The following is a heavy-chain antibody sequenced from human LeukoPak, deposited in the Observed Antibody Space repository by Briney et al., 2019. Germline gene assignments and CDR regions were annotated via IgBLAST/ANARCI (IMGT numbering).Heavy chain of an antibody. Sequence: ASVKVSCKASGGTFSSYAISWVRQAPGQGLEWMGWINPNSGGTNYAQKFQGRVTMTRDTSISTAYMELSRLRSDDTAVYYCARGWRYCSSTSCQYYDFWSGYPGGANYFDYWGQGTLVTVSS. CDR2: INPNSGGT. D-gene: IGHD3-3*01. V-gene: IGHV1-2*02. CDR3: ARGWRYCSSTSCQYYDFWSGYPGGANYFDY. J-gene: IGHJ4*02. CDR1: GGTFSSYA.